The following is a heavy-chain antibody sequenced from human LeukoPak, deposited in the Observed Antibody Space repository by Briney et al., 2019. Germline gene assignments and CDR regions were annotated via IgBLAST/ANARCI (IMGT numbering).Heavy chain of an antibody. D-gene: IGHD3-16*01. CDR1: GFTFRSYA. J-gene: IGHJ4*02. CDR3: AKGSNSDPNGLTDY. CDR2: ISADGST. Sequence: GGSLRLSCEASGFTFRSYAMYLVRQAPGKGLEWISSISADGSTYYAGSVEGRFTFYRDNSKNTLFLYMSSLRVEDTALYYCAKGSNSDPNGLTDYWGQGTLVTVSS. V-gene: IGHV3-23*01.